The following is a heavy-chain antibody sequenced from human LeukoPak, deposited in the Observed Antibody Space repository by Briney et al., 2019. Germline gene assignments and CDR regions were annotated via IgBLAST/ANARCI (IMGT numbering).Heavy chain of an antibody. V-gene: IGHV3-23*01. CDR3: ARDMVRGVKFQH. CDR1: GFTFSSYG. J-gene: IGHJ1*01. D-gene: IGHD3-10*01. Sequence: QSGGSLRLSCAASGFTFSSYGMSWVRQAPGKGLEWVSAISGSGGSTYYADSVKGRFTISRDNSKNTLYLQMNSLRAEDTAVYYCARDMVRGVKFQHWGQGTLVTVSS. CDR2: ISGSGGST.